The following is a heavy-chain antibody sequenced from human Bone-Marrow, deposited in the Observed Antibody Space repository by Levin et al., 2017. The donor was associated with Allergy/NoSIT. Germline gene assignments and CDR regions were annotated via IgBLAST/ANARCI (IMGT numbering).Heavy chain of an antibody. J-gene: IGHJ4*02. D-gene: IGHD2-2*01. CDR2: VYYSGSA. CDR3: ASHHCTSATCSAILLHC. V-gene: IGHV4-61*08. CDR1: GGSVSSDGHF. Sequence: SETLSLTCTVSGGSVSSDGHFWTWIRQPPGKGREWIGYVYYSGSANYNPSLKSRVTMSVDTYKKQFSLTLNSVTAADTAMYYCASHHCTSATCSAILLHCWSQGTLVTATS.